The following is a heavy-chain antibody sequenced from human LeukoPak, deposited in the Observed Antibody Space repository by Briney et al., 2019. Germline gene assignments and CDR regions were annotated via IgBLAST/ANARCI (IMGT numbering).Heavy chain of an antibody. CDR1: GFTFSSYA. D-gene: IGHD1-26*01. J-gene: IGHJ1*01. CDR2: ISGSGGST. Sequence: GGSLRLSCAASGFTFSSYAMSWVRQAPGKGLEWVSAISGSGGSTYYADSVKGRFTISRDNAKNSLYLQMNSLRAEDTAVYYCARESGSYPPYFQHWGQGTLVTVSS. V-gene: IGHV3-23*01. CDR3: ARESGSYPPYFQH.